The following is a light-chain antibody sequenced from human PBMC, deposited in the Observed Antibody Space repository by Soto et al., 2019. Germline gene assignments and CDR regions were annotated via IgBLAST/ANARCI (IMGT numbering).Light chain of an antibody. V-gene: IGLV2-14*01. J-gene: IGLJ1*01. Sequence: ALTQPASVSGSPGQSITISCTGTSSDVGGYNYVSWYQQHPGKAPKLMIYAVTDRPSGVSSRFSGSKSGNTASLTISGLQAEDEADYYCSSYTSSSTLFGTGTKGTVL. CDR3: SSYTSSSTL. CDR2: AVT. CDR1: SSDVGGYNY.